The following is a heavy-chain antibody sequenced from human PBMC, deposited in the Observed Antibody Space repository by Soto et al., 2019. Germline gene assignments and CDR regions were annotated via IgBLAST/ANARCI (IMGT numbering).Heavy chain of an antibody. Sequence: PGGSRRLSCAASGFTFSSYEMNWVRQAPGKGLEWDGYMSSSGSTIYYADSVKGRFTISRDNAKNSLYLQMNSLRAEDTAVYYCARLSGYDSFWFDPWGQGTLVTVSS. CDR1: GFTFSSYE. V-gene: IGHV3-48*03. CDR2: MSSSGSTI. D-gene: IGHD5-12*01. CDR3: ARLSGYDSFWFDP. J-gene: IGHJ5*02.